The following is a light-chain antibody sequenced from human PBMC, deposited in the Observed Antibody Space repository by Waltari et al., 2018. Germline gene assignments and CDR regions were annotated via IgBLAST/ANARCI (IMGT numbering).Light chain of an antibody. J-gene: IGLJ3*02. V-gene: IGLV2-8*01. CDR2: GVD. Sequence: QSALTQPASVSGSPGQSIPISCTVTSSDVGLYNSFSLYQQHPGKAPKLLISGVDKRPSGVPDRFSGSKSGSTAYLTVSGLQAEDEADYYCASHGNNKVFGGGTKLTVL. CDR1: SSDVGLYNS. CDR3: ASHGNNKV.